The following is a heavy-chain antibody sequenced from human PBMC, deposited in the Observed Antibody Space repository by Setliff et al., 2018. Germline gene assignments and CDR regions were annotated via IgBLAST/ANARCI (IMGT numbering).Heavy chain of an antibody. CDR1: GYTFGAHY. D-gene: IGHD2-2*01. CDR3: ARDGASWLNWFDP. Sequence: ASVKVSCKASGYTFGAHYIHWVRQAPGQGFEWMGWINPNSGDTNYAQNFQGRVTMTRDTSITAAYLELSSLRYDDTAVYYCARDGASWLNWFDPWGQGTLVTVSS. CDR2: INPNSGDT. V-gene: IGHV1-2*02. J-gene: IGHJ5*02.